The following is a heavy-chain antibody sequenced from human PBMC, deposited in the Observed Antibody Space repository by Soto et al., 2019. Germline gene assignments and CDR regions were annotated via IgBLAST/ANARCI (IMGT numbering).Heavy chain of an antibody. CDR2: MNANSGNT. V-gene: IGHV1-8*01. D-gene: IGHD6-13*01. Sequence: QVQLVQSGAEVKKPGASVKVSCKASGYIFASSEINWVRQAPGQGLECMGWMNANSGNTGYAQKFPGRVTMTTKPSISTAHMELSSLRPEDTAVYYCARGAGAPAGTNPLDFWGQGTLVTVPP. CDR1: GYIFASSE. J-gene: IGHJ4*02. CDR3: ARGAGAPAGTNPLDF.